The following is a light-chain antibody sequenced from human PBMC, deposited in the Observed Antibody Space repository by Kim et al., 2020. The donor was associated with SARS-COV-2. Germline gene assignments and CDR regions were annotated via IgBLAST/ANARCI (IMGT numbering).Light chain of an antibody. Sequence: ATGGDRITITCRASQSISSYLKWYQQKPGRAPKLLSYAASSLQSGVPSRFSGSGSGADFTHTISSLQPEDFATYYREQSYSSPGTFGQGTKVDIK. V-gene: IGKV1-39*01. CDR2: AAS. CDR3: EQSYSSPGT. CDR1: QSISSY. J-gene: IGKJ1*01.